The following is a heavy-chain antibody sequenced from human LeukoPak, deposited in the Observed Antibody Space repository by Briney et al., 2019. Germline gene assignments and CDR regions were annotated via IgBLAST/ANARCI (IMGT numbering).Heavy chain of an antibody. V-gene: IGHV3-11*01. CDR1: GFTFSDYY. J-gene: IGHJ4*02. Sequence: PGGSLRLSCAASGFTFSDYYMSWIRQAPGKGLEWVSYICDSGRTIYYADSVKGRFTISRDNAKNSVYLQMNNLGAEDTAVYYCGRDRLGDYDHSGYYDKWGQGTLVTVSS. CDR2: ICDSGRTI. D-gene: IGHD3-22*01. CDR3: GRDRLGDYDHSGYYDK.